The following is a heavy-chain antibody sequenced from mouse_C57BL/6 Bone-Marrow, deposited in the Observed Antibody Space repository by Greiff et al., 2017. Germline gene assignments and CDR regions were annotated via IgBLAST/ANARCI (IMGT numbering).Heavy chain of an antibody. V-gene: IGHV1-19*01. D-gene: IGHD2-1*01. CDR1: GYTFTDYY. CDR2: INPYNGGT. Sequence: EVQRVESGPVLVKPGASVKMSCKASGYTFTDYYMNWVKQSHGKSLEWIGVINPYNGGTSYNQKFTGKATLTVDPSSSTAYLELNSLTSEYSAVYYCARRGRNCYAMDYWGQGTSVTVSS. CDR3: ARRGRNCYAMDY. J-gene: IGHJ4*01.